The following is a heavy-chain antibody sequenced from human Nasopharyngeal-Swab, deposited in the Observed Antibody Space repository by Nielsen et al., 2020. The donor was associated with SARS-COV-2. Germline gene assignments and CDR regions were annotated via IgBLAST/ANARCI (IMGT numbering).Heavy chain of an antibody. CDR1: GYTFTSYA. CDR2: INTNTGNP. CDR3: ARDTSGRIRTKGVAVAGRKRHNWFDP. V-gene: IGHV7-4-1*02. J-gene: IGHJ5*02. Sequence: ASVKVSCKASGYTFTSYAMNWVRQAPGQGVEWMGWINTNTGNPTYAQGFTGRFVFHLDTSVSTAYLQISSLKAEDTAVYYCARDTSGRIRTKGVAVAGRKRHNWFDPWGKGTMVTVSS. D-gene: IGHD6-19*01.